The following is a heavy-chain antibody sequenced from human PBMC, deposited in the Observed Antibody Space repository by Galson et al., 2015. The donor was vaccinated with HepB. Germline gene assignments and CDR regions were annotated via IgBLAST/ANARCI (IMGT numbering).Heavy chain of an antibody. V-gene: IGHV4-34*01. CDR3: ARGLICCENHYDSSGYDDWFDP. CDR2: INHSGST. J-gene: IGHJ5*02. D-gene: IGHD3-22*01. Sequence: SETLSLTCAVYGGSFSGYYWSWIRQPPGKGLEWIGEINHSGSTNYNPSLKSRVTISVDTSKNQFSLKLSSVTAADTAVYYCARGLICCENHYDSSGYDDWFDPWGQGTLVTVSS. CDR1: GGSFSGYY.